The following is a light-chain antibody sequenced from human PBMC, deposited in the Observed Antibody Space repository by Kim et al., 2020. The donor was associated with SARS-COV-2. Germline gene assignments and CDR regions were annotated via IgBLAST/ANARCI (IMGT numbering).Light chain of an antibody. CDR2: GAS. CDR3: QQRTDWPIT. CDR1: QSVGRF. V-gene: IGKV3-11*01. Sequence: LSPGDSAPLSCWASQSVGRFLAWYQQTPGLPPRLLIYGASNRATGIPARFSGSGSGTDFTLTISRLEPEDSAVYYCQQRTDWPITFGQGTRLEIK. J-gene: IGKJ5*01.